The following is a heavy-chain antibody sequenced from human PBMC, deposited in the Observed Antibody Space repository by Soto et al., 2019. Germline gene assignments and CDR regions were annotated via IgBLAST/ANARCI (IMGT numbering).Heavy chain of an antibody. D-gene: IGHD6-19*01. CDR3: AREPFMSSGWQLWENYYYGMDV. Sequence: QVQLQESGPGLVKPSQTLSLTCTVSGGSISSGGYYWSWIRQHPGKGLEWIGYIYYSGSTYYNPSLKSRVTISVDTSKNQFSLKLSSVTAADTAVYYCAREPFMSSGWQLWENYYYGMDVWGQGTTVTVSS. J-gene: IGHJ6*02. V-gene: IGHV4-31*03. CDR1: GGSISSGGYY. CDR2: IYYSGST.